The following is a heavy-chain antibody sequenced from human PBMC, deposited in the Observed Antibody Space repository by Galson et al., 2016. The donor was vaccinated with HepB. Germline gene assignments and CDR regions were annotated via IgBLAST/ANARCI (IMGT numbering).Heavy chain of an antibody. CDR1: GYSFMFYW. Sequence: QSGAEVKKPGESLKISCKGSGYSFMFYWIAWVRQVPGKGLEWMGFIYPADSETRYSPSFQGQVTFLVDKSINTAYRQWSSLKASDTAMYYFAKNRGGGANWGGDCFSGVWGQGTLVTVSS. CDR2: IYPADSET. CDR3: AKNRGGGANWGGDCFSGV. V-gene: IGHV5-51*01. J-gene: IGHJ4*02. D-gene: IGHD2-21*02.